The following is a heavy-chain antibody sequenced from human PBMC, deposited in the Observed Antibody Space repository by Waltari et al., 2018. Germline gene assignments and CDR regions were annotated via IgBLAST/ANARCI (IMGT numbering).Heavy chain of an antibody. CDR2: IWYDGRET. J-gene: IGHJ4*02. Sequence: QVQLVESGGGVVQPGGSLRLSCAASGFTFSGRGMHCVRLAPGKGLEWVAGIWYDGRETYYGDAVKGRFTISRDNSKNTLYLQMNSLRAEDTAVYYCAKDVWLAGYCSRISCATFDYWGQGNLVTVAS. D-gene: IGHD2-2*01. CDR3: AKDVWLAGYCSRISCATFDY. CDR1: GFTFSGRG. V-gene: IGHV3-33*06.